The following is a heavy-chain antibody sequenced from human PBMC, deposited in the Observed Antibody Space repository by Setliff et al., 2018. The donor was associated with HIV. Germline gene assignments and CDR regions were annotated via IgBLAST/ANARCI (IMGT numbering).Heavy chain of an antibody. V-gene: IGHV3-48*03. J-gene: IGHJ3*01. CDR1: GFSFSIYE. Sequence: PGGSLRLSCAASGFSFSIYEMNWVRQAPGKGLEWRSYISSSSGTILYVDSVQGRFTISRDNAKNSLYLQVNSLRVEDTAVYFCARDHVVNGFDVWGQGTMVTVSS. D-gene: IGHD1-1*01. CDR2: ISSSSGTI. CDR3: ARDHVVNGFDV.